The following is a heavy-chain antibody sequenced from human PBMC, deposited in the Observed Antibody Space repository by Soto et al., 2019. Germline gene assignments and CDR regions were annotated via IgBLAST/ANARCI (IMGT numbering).Heavy chain of an antibody. CDR2: IWFDGSNK. Sequence: PGGSLRLSCAASGFTFSYYAMHWVRQAPGKGLEWVAVIWFDGSNKFYADSVKGRFTISRDNSKNTVSLQMNSLRDEDSAAYYCATTGPYWGQGTLVTVSS. CDR3: ATTGPY. CDR1: GFTFSYYA. J-gene: IGHJ4*02. V-gene: IGHV3-33*08.